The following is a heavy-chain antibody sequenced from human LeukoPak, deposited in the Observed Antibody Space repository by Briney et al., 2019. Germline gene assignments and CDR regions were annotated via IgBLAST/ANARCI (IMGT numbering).Heavy chain of an antibody. J-gene: IGHJ4*02. Sequence: GGSLRLSCAASGFTFSSYSMNWVRQATGKGLEWVSSISSSSSYIYYADSVKGRFTISRDNAKNSLYLQMNSLRSEDTAVYYCARFLQLWSPYFDYWGQGTLVTVSS. CDR1: GFTFSSYS. D-gene: IGHD5-18*01. V-gene: IGHV3-21*01. CDR3: ARFLQLWSPYFDY. CDR2: ISSSSSYI.